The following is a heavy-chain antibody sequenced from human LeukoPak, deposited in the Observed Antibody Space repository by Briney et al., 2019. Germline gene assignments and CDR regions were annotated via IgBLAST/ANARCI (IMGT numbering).Heavy chain of an antibody. J-gene: IGHJ5*02. D-gene: IGHD2-2*01. CDR2: IYHSGST. CDR1: GYSISSGYY. Sequence: SETLSLTCAVSGYSISSGYYWGWIRQPPGKGLEWIGSIYHSGSTYYNPSLKSRVTISVDTSKNQFSLKLSSVTAADTAVYYCARGFSRGSDPWGQGTLVTVSS. CDR3: ARGFSRGSDP. V-gene: IGHV4-38-2*01.